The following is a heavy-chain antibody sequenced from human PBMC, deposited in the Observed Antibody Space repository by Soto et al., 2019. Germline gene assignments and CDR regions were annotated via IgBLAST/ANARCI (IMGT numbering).Heavy chain of an antibody. V-gene: IGHV3-48*01. CDR2: ISSSSSTI. Sequence: EVQLVESGGGLVQPGGSLRLSCAASGFTFSSYSMNWVRQAPGQGLEWVSYISSSSSTIYYADSVKGRFTISRDNAKNSLYLQMNSLRAEDTAVYYCARSLRGIAVAGFDYWGQGTLVAVSS. CDR1: GFTFSSYS. CDR3: ARSLRGIAVAGFDY. J-gene: IGHJ4*02. D-gene: IGHD6-19*01.